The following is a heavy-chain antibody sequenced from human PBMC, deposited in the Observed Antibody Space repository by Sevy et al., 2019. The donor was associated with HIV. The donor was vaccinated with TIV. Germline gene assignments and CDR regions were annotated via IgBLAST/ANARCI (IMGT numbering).Heavy chain of an antibody. V-gene: IGHV3-21*01. J-gene: IGHJ4*02. Sequence: GGCLRLSCAASGFTFSTYTMNWVRQAPGKALQWVSSISFSSNYIFFADSMKGRFTISRDNAKNSLYLQMNSLRAEDTAVYDCARGHSSSWPYFDYWGQGTLVTVSS. CDR2: ISFSSNYI. CDR3: ARGHSSSWPYFDY. D-gene: IGHD6-13*01. CDR1: GFTFSTYT.